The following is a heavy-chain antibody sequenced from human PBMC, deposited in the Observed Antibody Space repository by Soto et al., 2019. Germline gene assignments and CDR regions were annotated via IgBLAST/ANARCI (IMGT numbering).Heavy chain of an antibody. D-gene: IGHD6-19*01. CDR1: GGSISSSSYY. V-gene: IGHV4-39*01. CDR2: IYYSGST. Sequence: SETLSLTCTVSGGSISSSSYYWGWIRQPPGKGLEWIGSIYYSGSTYYNPSLKSRVTISVDTSKNQFSLKLSSVTAADTAVYYCARLSGWYYYYGMDVWGQGTTVTVSS. CDR3: ARLSGWYYYYGMDV. J-gene: IGHJ6*02.